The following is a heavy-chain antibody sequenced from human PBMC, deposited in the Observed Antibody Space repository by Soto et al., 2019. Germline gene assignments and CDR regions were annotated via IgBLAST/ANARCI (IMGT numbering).Heavy chain of an antibody. CDR2: SYHSGST. CDR1: GGSISSGGYS. J-gene: IGHJ4*02. V-gene: IGHV4-30-2*01. Sequence: QLQLQESGSGLVKPSQTLSLTCAVSGGSISSGGYSWSWIRQPPGKGLEWIGYSYHSGSTYYNPSLKSRVTISVDRSKIQFSRKLSSVTAADTAVYYCARVGGSLIAARPRWYFDYWGQGTLVTVSS. D-gene: IGHD6-6*01. CDR3: ARVGGSLIAARPRWYFDY.